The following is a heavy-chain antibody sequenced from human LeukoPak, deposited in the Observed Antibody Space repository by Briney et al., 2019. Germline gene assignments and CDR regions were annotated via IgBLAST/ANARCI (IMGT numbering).Heavy chain of an antibody. V-gene: IGHV3-21*01. Sequence: GGSLRLSCAASGFTFSTFAMIWVRQPPGKGLEWVSSIFPSGGEIHYADSVKGRFTISRDNAKNSLYLQLNSLRAEDTAVYYCTRDGNYRFNYWGQGTLVTVSS. CDR1: GFTFSTFA. D-gene: IGHD1-7*01. CDR2: IFPSGGEI. CDR3: TRDGNYRFNY. J-gene: IGHJ4*02.